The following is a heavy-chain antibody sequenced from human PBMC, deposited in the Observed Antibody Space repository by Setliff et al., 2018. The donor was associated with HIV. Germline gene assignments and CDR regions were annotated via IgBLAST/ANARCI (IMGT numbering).Heavy chain of an antibody. Sequence: GASVKVSCKTSGYTFKSYDINWVRQAPGQRPEWMARINAGNGNREYSPKFQGRATITADTSASTMYMELSSLRSEDTAVYYCARVGNNRLQFFDHWGQGTLVTVS. CDR2: INAGNGNR. CDR1: GYTFKSYD. D-gene: IGHD5-12*01. V-gene: IGHV1-3*01. J-gene: IGHJ4*02. CDR3: ARVGNNRLQFFDH.